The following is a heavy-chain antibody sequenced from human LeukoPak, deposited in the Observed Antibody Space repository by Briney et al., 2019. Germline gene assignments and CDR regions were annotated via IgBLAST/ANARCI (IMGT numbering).Heavy chain of an antibody. J-gene: IGHJ6*02. V-gene: IGHV1-46*01. CDR1: GYTFTSYY. CDR3: AREVQTTPLGYCSSTSCSRVYYYYGMDV. CDR2: INPSGGST. D-gene: IGHD2-2*01. Sequence: ASVTVSCKASGYTFTSYYMHWVRQAPGQGLEWMGIINPSGGSTSYAQKFRGRVTMTRDTSTSTVYMELSSLRSEDTAVYYCAREVQTTPLGYCSSTSCSRVYYYYGMDVWGQGTTVTVSS.